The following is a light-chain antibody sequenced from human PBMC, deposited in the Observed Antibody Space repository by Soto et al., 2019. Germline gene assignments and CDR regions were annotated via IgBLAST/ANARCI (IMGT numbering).Light chain of an antibody. CDR2: LGS. J-gene: IGKJ2*02. CDR3: MQGLQIPGT. V-gene: IGKV2-28*01. CDR1: QSLLHSNGYNY. Sequence: DIVMTQSPLSLPLTPGEPASISCRSSQSLLHSNGYNYLDWYLQKPGQSQQLLIYLGSHRASGVPDRFSGSGSGTDFTLTISRVEAEDVGVYYCMQGLQIPGTFGQGTKLEIK.